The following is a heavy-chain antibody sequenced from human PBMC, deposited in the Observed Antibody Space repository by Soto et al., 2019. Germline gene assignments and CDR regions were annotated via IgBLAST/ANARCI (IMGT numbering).Heavy chain of an antibody. Sequence: QVQVVESGGGVVQPGRSLRLSCTASGFSFSDYVMHWVRQPPGKGLEWVAVIWWHGRDIFYEGSVKGRFTISRDNSKTTIYLQMNSMIVEDTAVYYCARDQGGQSENFIFDNWGQGTLVTVSS. CDR3: ARDQGGQSENFIFDN. D-gene: IGHD3-16*01. CDR1: GFSFSDYV. V-gene: IGHV3-33*01. CDR2: IWWHGRDI. J-gene: IGHJ4*02.